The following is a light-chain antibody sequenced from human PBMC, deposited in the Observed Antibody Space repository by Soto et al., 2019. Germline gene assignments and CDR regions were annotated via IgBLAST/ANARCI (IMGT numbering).Light chain of an antibody. CDR1: RTVGSN. CDR2: GAS. Sequence: EMVMTQSPATLSVSPGERVTLSCRASRTVGSNLAWYQQKPGQAPRLLIYGASTRVTGIPARFSGSGSGTEFTLTISSLQTEDFAVYYCRQYNNWPPVTFGGGTKVEIK. V-gene: IGKV3-15*01. CDR3: RQYNNWPPVT. J-gene: IGKJ4*01.